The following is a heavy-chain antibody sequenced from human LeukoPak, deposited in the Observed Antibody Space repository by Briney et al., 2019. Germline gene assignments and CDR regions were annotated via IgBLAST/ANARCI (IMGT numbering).Heavy chain of an antibody. J-gene: IGHJ4*02. Sequence: ASVTVSCKASGYTFTSYGISWVRQAPGQGLEWMGWISAYNGNTNYAQKLQGRVTMTTDTSTSTAYMELRSLRSDDTAVYYCARDRDSGITIFGVTPGGYWGQGTLVTVSS. CDR3: ARDRDSGITIFGVTPGGY. CDR1: GYTFTSYG. CDR2: ISAYNGNT. V-gene: IGHV1-18*01. D-gene: IGHD3-3*01.